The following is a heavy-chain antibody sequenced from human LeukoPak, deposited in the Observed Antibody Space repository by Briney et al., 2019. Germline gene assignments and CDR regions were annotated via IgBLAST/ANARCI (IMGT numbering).Heavy chain of an antibody. CDR3: AREGALWFGESRAFDI. J-gene: IGHJ3*02. V-gene: IGHV3-48*03. CDR2: ISSSGSTI. D-gene: IGHD3-10*01. CDR1: GFTFSSYE. Sequence: GGSLRPSCAASGFTFSSYEMNWVRQAPGKGLESGSYISSSGSTIYYADSVKGRFTISRDNAKNSLYLQMNSLRAEDTAVYYCAREGALWFGESRAFDIWGQGTMVTVSS.